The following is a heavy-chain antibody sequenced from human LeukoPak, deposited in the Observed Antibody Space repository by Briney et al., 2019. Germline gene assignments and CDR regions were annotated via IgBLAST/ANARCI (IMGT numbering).Heavy chain of an antibody. J-gene: IGHJ4*02. Sequence: PGGSLRLSCAASGFTFSSHGMNWVRQAPGEGLEWVSAISGSGVSTYYADSVKGRFTISRDNSKNTLYLQMNSLRAEDTATYYCAKLSRDDYFDYWGQGTLVTVSS. CDR1: GFTFSSHG. CDR3: AKLSRDDYFDY. V-gene: IGHV3-23*01. CDR2: ISGSGVST. D-gene: IGHD3-10*01.